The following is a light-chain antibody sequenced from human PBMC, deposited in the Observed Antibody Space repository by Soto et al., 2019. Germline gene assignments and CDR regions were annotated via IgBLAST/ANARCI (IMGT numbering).Light chain of an antibody. V-gene: IGKV3-11*01. CDR1: QSVSSY. Sequence: ETLLTQSPATLSLSSGERATLSCRASQSVSSYLAWYQQKPGQGPRLLIYDASKRATGIPARFSGSGSGTDFTLTISSLEPEDFALYYCQQRSDWTSFGPGTRLEIK. CDR3: QQRSDWTS. J-gene: IGKJ5*01. CDR2: DAS.